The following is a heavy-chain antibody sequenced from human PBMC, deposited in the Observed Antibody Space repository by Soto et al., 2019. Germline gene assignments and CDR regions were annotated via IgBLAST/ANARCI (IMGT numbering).Heavy chain of an antibody. D-gene: IGHD1-1*01. V-gene: IGHV3-23*01. CDR1: GLTMRSNA. J-gene: IGHJ4*02. Sequence: PGLSLRLSCVASGLTMRSNAMYWVRQAPGKGLEWVSGISDRGDTTHYAESVKGRFTISRDTSKNTLYLQLNTLRADDTAVYYCAKDKPGTTYFDYWGQGTLDTVTS. CDR3: AKDKPGTTYFDY. CDR2: ISDRGDTT.